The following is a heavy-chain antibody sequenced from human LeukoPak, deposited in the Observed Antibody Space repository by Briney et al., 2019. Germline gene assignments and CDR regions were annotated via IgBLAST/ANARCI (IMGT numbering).Heavy chain of an antibody. D-gene: IGHD4-17*01. V-gene: IGHV4-59*08. Sequence: PSETLSLTCTVSGGSISSYYWSWIRQPAGKGLEWIGYIYYSGSTNYNPSLKSRVTISVDTSKNQFSLKLSSETAADTAVYYCARRPTYGDYGYYFDYWGQGTLVTVSS. J-gene: IGHJ4*02. CDR3: ARRPTYGDYGYYFDY. CDR2: IYYSGST. CDR1: GGSISSYY.